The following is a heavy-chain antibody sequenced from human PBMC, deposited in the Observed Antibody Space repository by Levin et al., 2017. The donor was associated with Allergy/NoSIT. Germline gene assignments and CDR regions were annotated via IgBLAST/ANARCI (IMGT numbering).Heavy chain of an antibody. D-gene: IGHD3-22*01. Sequence: LSLTCAASGFTFSSSSMNWVRQAPGKGLEWVSYISSSSSTIYYADSVKGRFTISRDNAKNSLYLQMNSLRAEDTAVYYCARADYDSSGYLYYFDYWGQGTLVTVSS. J-gene: IGHJ4*02. CDR3: ARADYDSSGYLYYFDY. CDR2: ISSSSSTI. V-gene: IGHV3-48*01. CDR1: GFTFSSSS.